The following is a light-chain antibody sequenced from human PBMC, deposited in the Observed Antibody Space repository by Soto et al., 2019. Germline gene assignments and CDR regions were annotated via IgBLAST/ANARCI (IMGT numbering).Light chain of an antibody. J-gene: IGKJ4*01. CDR3: QQLNSYPPT. CDR1: QGISSY. V-gene: IGKV1-9*01. Sequence: DIQLTQSPSFLSASVGDRVTITCRASQGISSYLAWYQQKPGKAPKLLLYAASTLQSGVPSRVSGSGSATEFTLTISSLQPEDFATYYCQQLNSYPPTFGGGTKVEIK. CDR2: AAS.